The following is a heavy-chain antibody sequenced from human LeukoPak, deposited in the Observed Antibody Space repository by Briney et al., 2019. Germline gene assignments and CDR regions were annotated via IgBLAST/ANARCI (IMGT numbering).Heavy chain of an antibody. CDR1: GFTFSSYG. CDR2: IRHDGSNK. CDR3: ASTKYDFWSGYL. Sequence: GGSLRLSCAASGFTFSSYGMHWVRQAPGKGLQWVAFIRHDGSNKYYADSVKGRFTISRDNSKNTLYLQMNSLRAEDTAVYYCASTKYDFWSGYLWGQGTLVTVSS. V-gene: IGHV3-30*02. J-gene: IGHJ4*02. D-gene: IGHD3-3*01.